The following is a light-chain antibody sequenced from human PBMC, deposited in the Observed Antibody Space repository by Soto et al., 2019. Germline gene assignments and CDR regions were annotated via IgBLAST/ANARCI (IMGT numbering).Light chain of an antibody. CDR1: QSISSW. J-gene: IGKJ1*01. CDR3: QQYNSYSWT. CDR2: KAS. V-gene: IGKV1-5*03. Sequence: DIQMTQSPSTLSASVGDRVTITCRASQSISSWLAWYQQKPGKAPKILIYKASNLESGVPSRFSGSGSGTEFTLTISSPQPDDFATYYCQQYNSYSWTFGQGTKVKIK.